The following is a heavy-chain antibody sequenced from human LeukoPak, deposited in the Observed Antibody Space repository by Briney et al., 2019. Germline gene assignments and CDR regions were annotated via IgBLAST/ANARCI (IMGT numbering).Heavy chain of an antibody. D-gene: IGHD1-26*01. CDR2: ISSSGSTI. J-gene: IGHJ2*01. Sequence: GGSLRLSCAASGFTFSSYSMNWVRQAPGKGLEWVSYISSSGSTIYYADSVKGRFTISRDNAKNSLYLQMNSLRAEDTAVYYCARIKAVGATLAFDLWGRGTLVTVSS. CDR1: GFTFSSYS. V-gene: IGHV3-48*04. CDR3: ARIKAVGATLAFDL.